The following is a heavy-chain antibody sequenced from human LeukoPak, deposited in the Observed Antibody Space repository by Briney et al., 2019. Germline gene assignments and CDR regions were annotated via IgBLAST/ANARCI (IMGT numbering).Heavy chain of an antibody. CDR1: GFTFGGYG. CDR3: TRYNNDHFDY. Sequence: GGSLRLSCAGSGFTFGGYGMHWFRQTPGKGLEWVVVIAYDGSRAFYADSVKGRFTISRDNSKNTMSVRMDDLRAEDTAVYYCTRYNNDHFDYWGQGTLVTVSS. V-gene: IGHV3-33*01. D-gene: IGHD1-14*01. CDR2: IAYDGSRA. J-gene: IGHJ4*02.